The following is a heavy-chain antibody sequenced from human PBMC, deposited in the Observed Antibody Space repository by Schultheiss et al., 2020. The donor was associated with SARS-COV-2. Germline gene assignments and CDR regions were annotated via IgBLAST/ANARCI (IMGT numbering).Heavy chain of an antibody. V-gene: IGHV4-61*01. CDR2: IYYSGST. D-gene: IGHD3-22*01. CDR1: GYSISSGYY. J-gene: IGHJ5*02. Sequence: GSLRLSCAVSGYSISSGYYWGWIRQPPGKGLEWIGYIYYSGSTNYNPSLKSRVTISVDTSKNQFSLKLSSVTAADTAVYYCARDGGSGYPNWFDPWGQGTLVTVSS. CDR3: ARDGGSGYPNWFDP.